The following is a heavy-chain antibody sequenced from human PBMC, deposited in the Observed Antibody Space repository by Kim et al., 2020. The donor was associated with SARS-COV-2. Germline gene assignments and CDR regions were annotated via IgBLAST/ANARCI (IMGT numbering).Heavy chain of an antibody. CDR2: INWHSGSI. D-gene: IGHD3-16*01. CDR3: VKERASGGGPLGSGMDF. V-gene: IGHV3-9*01. CDR1: GFRFGEYA. J-gene: IGHJ6*02. Sequence: SLRLSWAASGFRFGEYAMHWVRQAPGKGLEWVAGINWHSGSIGYGDSVRGRFTISRDNAKNSLWLQLNSLRVEDTALYHCVKERASGGGPLGSGMDFWGQGTTVTV.